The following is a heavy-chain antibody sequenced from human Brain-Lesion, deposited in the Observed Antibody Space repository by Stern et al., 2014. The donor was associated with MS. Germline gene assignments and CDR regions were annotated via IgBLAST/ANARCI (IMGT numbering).Heavy chain of an antibody. V-gene: IGHV4-61*02. D-gene: IGHD2-2*01. CDR2: IFNSGST. CDR3: ARGRVVPGFQYYATDV. Sequence: VHLVESGPGLVKPSQTLSLSCTVSGGSISSGGYYWSWIRQPAGKGLEWIGRIFNSGSTSYNPSLKSRVPISIDTSKNQFSMRLNSMTAADTAVYYCARGRVVPGFQYYATDVWGQGTTVIVSS. CDR1: GGSISSGGYY. J-gene: IGHJ6*02.